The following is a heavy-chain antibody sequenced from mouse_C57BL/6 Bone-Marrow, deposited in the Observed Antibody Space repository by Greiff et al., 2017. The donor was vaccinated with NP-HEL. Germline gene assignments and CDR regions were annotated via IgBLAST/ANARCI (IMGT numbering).Heavy chain of an antibody. CDR3: ARTRWDPLFAY. J-gene: IGHJ3*01. CDR2: IYPGDGVT. V-gene: IGHV1-80*01. Sequence: QVQLQQSGAELVKPGASVKISCKASGYAFSSYWMNWVKQRPGKGLEWIGQIYPGDGVTNYNGKFKGKATLTADKSSSTAYMQLSSLTSEDSAVYFCARTRWDPLFAYWGQGTLVTVSA. CDR1: GYAFSSYW. D-gene: IGHD4-1*01.